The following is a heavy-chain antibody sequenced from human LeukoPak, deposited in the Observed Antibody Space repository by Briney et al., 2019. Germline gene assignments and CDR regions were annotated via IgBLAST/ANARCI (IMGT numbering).Heavy chain of an antibody. D-gene: IGHD2-15*01. V-gene: IGHV1-2*02. J-gene: IGHJ3*01. Sequence: ASVKVSCKASGYTFTDYYVHWVRQAPGQGLEWMGWLNPNNGDTGSAQKFQGRVTMTRDTSIRTAYMELSRLTSDDTAIYYCAREPLAVTAANNAFDFWGQGTMVTVSS. CDR3: AREPLAVTAANNAFDF. CDR1: GYTFTDYY. CDR2: LNPNNGDT.